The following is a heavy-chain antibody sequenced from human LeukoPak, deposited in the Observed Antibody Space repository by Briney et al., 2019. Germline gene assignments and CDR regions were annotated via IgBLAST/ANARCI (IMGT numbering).Heavy chain of an antibody. CDR3: ARGSYYYDSSGYFVY. Sequence: SVKVSCKASGGTFSSYAISWVRQAPGQRLEWMGGIIPIFGTANYAQKFQGRVTITADESTSTAYMELSSLRSEDTAVYYCARGSYYYDSSGYFVYWGQGTLVTVSS. D-gene: IGHD3-22*01. CDR2: IIPIFGTA. V-gene: IGHV1-69*01. J-gene: IGHJ4*02. CDR1: GGTFSSYA.